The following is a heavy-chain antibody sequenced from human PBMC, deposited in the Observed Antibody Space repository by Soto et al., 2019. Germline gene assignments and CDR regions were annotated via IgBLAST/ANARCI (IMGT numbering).Heavy chain of an antibody. CDR3: AREPYYYDSSGYYDLSD. CDR2: INHSGST. D-gene: IGHD3-22*01. CDR1: GGSFSGYY. V-gene: IGHV4-34*01. J-gene: IGHJ4*02. Sequence: QVQLQQWGAGLLKPSETLSLTCAVYGGSFSGYYWSWIRQPPGKGLEWIGEINHSGSTNYNPSLKSRVTISVDTSKNQFSLKLSSVTAADTAVYYCAREPYYYDSSGYYDLSDWGQGTLVTVSS.